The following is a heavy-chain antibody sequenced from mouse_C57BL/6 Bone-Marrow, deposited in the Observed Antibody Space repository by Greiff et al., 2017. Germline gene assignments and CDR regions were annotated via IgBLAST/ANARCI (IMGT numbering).Heavy chain of an antibody. CDR1: GFNIKDDY. Sequence: VQLKQSGAELVRPGASVKLSCTASGFNIKDDYMHWVKQRPEQGLEWIGWIDPENGDTEYASKFQGKATITADTSSNTAYLQLSSLTSEDTAVYYCTTSPSGYAMDYWGQGTSVTVSS. CDR2: IDPENGDT. J-gene: IGHJ4*01. CDR3: TTSPSGYAMDY. V-gene: IGHV14-4*01.